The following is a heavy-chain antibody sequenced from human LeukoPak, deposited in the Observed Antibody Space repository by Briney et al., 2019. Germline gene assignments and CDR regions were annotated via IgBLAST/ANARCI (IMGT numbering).Heavy chain of an antibody. V-gene: IGHV4-30-4*01. D-gene: IGHD3-22*01. CDR1: GGSISSGDYY. Sequence: SETLSLTCTVSGGSISSGDYYWSWIRQPPGKGLEWIGYIYYSGSTYYNPSLKSRVTISVDTSKNQFSLKLSSVTAADTAVYYCARLYYYDSSGYNYGMDVWGQGTTVTVSS. CDR2: IYYSGST. J-gene: IGHJ6*02. CDR3: ARLYYYDSSGYNYGMDV.